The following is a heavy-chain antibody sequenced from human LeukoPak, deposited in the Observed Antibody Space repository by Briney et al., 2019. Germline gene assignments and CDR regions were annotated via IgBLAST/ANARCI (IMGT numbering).Heavy chain of an antibody. J-gene: IGHJ5*02. CDR1: GLPVTSNY. Sequence: GGSLRLSCAASGLPVTSNYMTWVRQAPGKGLEWVSVIYSGGSEGSTYSADSVQGSFTISRDTSQNTLYLQMHSLNVEDTAVYYGTRILTPNWFDPWGKGTLVTLP. CDR2: IYSGGSEGST. V-gene: IGHV3-66*01. CDR3: TRILTPNWFDP.